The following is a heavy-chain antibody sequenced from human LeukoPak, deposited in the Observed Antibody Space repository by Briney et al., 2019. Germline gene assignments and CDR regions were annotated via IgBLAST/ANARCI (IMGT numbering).Heavy chain of an antibody. CDR1: GFTFSSYE. Sequence: GGSLRLSCAASGFTFSSYEMNWVRQAPGKGLEWVSYMSSRGSIIFYADSVKGRFTISRDNAKNSLYLQMNSLRTEDTALYYCAKDAAYYYGSGSYYNPPYYYYGMDVWGQGTTVTVSS. CDR3: AKDAAYYYGSGSYYNPPYYYYGMDV. V-gene: IGHV3-48*03. D-gene: IGHD3-10*01. CDR2: MSSRGSII. J-gene: IGHJ6*02.